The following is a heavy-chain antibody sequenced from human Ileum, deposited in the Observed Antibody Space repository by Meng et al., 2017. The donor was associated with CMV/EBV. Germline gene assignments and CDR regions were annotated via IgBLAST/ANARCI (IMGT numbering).Heavy chain of an antibody. D-gene: IGHD6-6*01. CDR1: GCTFSSYA. Sequence: SVKVSCKASGCTFSSYAISWVRQAPGQGLEWMGGIIPIFGTANYAQKFQDRVTITTDESTSTAYMELSSLRSEDTAVYYCARERRAAARRWRDDYYYGMDVWGQGTTVTVSS. CDR2: IIPIFGTA. V-gene: IGHV1-69*05. CDR3: ARERRAAARRWRDDYYYGMDV. J-gene: IGHJ6*02.